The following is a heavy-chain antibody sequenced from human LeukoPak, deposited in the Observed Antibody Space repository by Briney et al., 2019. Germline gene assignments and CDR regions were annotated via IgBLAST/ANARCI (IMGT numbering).Heavy chain of an antibody. CDR1: GGSLSSHY. V-gene: IGHV4-59*11. CDR2: IYHTGST. J-gene: IGHJ4*02. Sequence: PSETLSLTCNVSGGSLSSHYWSWVRQSPEKGLEWIGQIYHTGSTHYNPSLRSRFAISVDTSKNKLFLNVKSVTAADTAVYYCAREGRWGMKCYFDFWGQGTLVIVSS. D-gene: IGHD4-23*01. CDR3: AREGRWGMKCYFDF.